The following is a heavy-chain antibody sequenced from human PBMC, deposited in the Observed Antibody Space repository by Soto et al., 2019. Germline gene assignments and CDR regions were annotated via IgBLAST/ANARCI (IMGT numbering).Heavy chain of an antibody. J-gene: IGHJ4*02. CDR2: IIPIFGTA. CDR3: ARDGGSHAGGIDY. D-gene: IGHD1-26*01. Sequence: QVQLVQSGAEVKKPGSSVKVSCKASGGTFSSYSINWVRQAPGQGLEWMGEIIPIFGTANYAQKFQGRVTITADESTSTAYMEVSSLSSEDTAVYYCARDGGSHAGGIDYWGQGTLVTVSS. V-gene: IGHV1-69*01. CDR1: GGTFSSYS.